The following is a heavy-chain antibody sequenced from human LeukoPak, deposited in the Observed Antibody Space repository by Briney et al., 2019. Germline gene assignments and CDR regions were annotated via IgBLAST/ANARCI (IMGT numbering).Heavy chain of an antibody. J-gene: IGHJ5*01. CDR1: GYSISNGYY. D-gene: IGHD6-19*01. Sequence: SETLSLTCTVSGYSISNGYYCDWIRQPPGRGLEWIGNIYRSGSTSYNPSLKSRVTISVDTSKNQFSLKVNSVTAADTAVYYCARRHSSGWFYYWGHGTLVTVSS. V-gene: IGHV4-38-2*02. CDR2: IYRSGST. CDR3: ARRHSSGWFYY.